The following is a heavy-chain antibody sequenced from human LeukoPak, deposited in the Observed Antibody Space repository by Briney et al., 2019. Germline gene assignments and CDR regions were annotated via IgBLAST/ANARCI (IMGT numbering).Heavy chain of an antibody. D-gene: IGHD4-17*01. CDR2: INGDGSTS. CDR3: ARDEPTVTTGPPVGS. V-gene: IGHV3-74*01. CDR1: GFTLYSYW. Sequence: GGSLRLSCAASGFTLYSYWMHRVRQAPGKGLGWVSCINGDGSTSNYADSVKGRFTISRDNAKNTLYLQMRSLRAEDTAVYYCARDEPTVTTGPPVGSWGQGTLVTVSS. J-gene: IGHJ4*02.